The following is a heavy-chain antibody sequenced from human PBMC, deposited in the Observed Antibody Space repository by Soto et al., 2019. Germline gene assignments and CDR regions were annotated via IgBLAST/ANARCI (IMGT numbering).Heavy chain of an antibody. CDR3: ARDVYGGHNFGTDS. CDR2: ISHYNGDT. J-gene: IGHJ4*02. Sequence: QVQLVQSGAELKKPGASVTVSCKASGYTFISYAFSWVRQAPGQGLEWMGWISHYNGDTKYARRVQDRLSVTTDTSTNTAYMELRSLTSDDTAVYFCARDVYGGHNFGTDSLGQGTLVTVSS. CDR1: GYTFISYA. V-gene: IGHV1-18*01. D-gene: IGHD3-16*01.